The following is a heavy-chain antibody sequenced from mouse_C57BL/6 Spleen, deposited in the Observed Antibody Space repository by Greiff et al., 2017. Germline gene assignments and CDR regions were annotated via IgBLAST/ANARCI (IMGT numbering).Heavy chain of an antibody. D-gene: IGHD2-5*01. CDR2: IFPGSGST. J-gene: IGHJ2*01. Sequence: VQLQQSGPELVKPGASVKISCKASGYTFTDYYINWVKQRPGQGLEWIGWIFPGSGSTYYNEKFKGKATLTVDKSSRTAYMLLSSLTSEDSAVYFCARSYYSNYYDYWGQGTTLTVSS. V-gene: IGHV1-75*01. CDR3: ARSYYSNYYDY. CDR1: GYTFTDYY.